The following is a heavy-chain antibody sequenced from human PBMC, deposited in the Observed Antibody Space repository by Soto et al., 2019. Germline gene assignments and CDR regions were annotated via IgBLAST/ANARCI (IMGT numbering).Heavy chain of an antibody. CDR2: MNPNSGNT. CDR1: GYTFTSYD. Sequence: GASVKVSCQASGYTFTSYDINWVRQATGQGLEWMGWMNPNSGNTGYAQKFQGRVTMTRNTSISTAYMELSSLRSEDTAVYYCARGFLGYDFWSGTNYYYYGMDVWGQGTTVTVSS. D-gene: IGHD3-3*01. V-gene: IGHV1-8*01. CDR3: ARGFLGYDFWSGTNYYYYGMDV. J-gene: IGHJ6*02.